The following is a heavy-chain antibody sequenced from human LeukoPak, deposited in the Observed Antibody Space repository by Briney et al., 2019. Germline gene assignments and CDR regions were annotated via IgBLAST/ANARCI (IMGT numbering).Heavy chain of an antibody. CDR1: GGSFSIYY. V-gene: IGHV4-34*01. Sequence: SETLSLTCAVYGGSFSIYYLSWIRQPPGKGLEWIGEINHSGSTNYSPSLKSRVTISVDTSKNQFSLKLSSVTAADTAVYYCARDRTRPGWGYYGMDVWGQGTTVTVSS. CDR3: ARDRTRPGWGYYGMDV. J-gene: IGHJ6*02. CDR2: INHSGST. D-gene: IGHD6-19*01.